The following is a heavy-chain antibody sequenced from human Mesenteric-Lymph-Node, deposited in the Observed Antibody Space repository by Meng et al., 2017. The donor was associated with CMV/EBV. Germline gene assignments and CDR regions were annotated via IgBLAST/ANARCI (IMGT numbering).Heavy chain of an antibody. J-gene: IGHJ5*02. D-gene: IGHD3-10*01. Sequence: QLQLQESGPGLVTPSETLSLTCTVPGGSISSSSYYWGWIRQPPGKGLEWIGSIYYSGSTYYNPSLKSRVTISVDTSKNQFSLKLSSVTAADTAVYYCARPHYYGSGSSPWFDPWGQGTLVTVSS. CDR2: IYYSGST. CDR3: ARPHYYGSGSSPWFDP. V-gene: IGHV4-39*01. CDR1: GGSISSSSYY.